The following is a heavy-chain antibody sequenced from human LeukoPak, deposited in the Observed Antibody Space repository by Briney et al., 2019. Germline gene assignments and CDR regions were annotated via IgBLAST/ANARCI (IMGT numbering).Heavy chain of an antibody. V-gene: IGHV1-24*01. CDR3: ARDAKLRFLEWPRLYYYYGMDV. J-gene: IGHJ6*02. D-gene: IGHD3-3*01. CDR2: FDPEDGET. Sequence: ASVKVSCKVSGYTLTELSMHWVRQAPGKGLEWMGGFDPEDGETIYAQKFQGRVTMTEDTSTDTAYMELSSLRSEDTAVYYCARDAKLRFLEWPRLYYYYGMDVWGQGTTVTVSS. CDR1: GYTLTELS.